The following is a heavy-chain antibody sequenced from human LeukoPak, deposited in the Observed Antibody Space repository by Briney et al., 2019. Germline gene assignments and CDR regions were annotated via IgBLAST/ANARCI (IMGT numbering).Heavy chain of an antibody. Sequence: SETLSLTCTASGGSISSYYWRWIRQPPGKGLEWIGYIYYSGSTNYNPTLKSRVTISVDTSKNQFSLKLSSVTAADTAVYYCARETQRITIFGVVIRPNAFDIWGQGTMVTVSS. CDR1: GGSISSYY. D-gene: IGHD3-3*01. J-gene: IGHJ3*02. V-gene: IGHV4-59*01. CDR2: IYYSGST. CDR3: ARETQRITIFGVVIRPNAFDI.